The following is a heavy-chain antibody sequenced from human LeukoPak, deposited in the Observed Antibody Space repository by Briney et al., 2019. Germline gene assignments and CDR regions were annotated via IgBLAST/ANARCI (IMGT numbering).Heavy chain of an antibody. V-gene: IGHV1-69*13. D-gene: IGHD3-16*02. Sequence: SVKVSCKASGGTFSSYAISWVRQAPGQGLEWMGGIVPIFGTANYAQKFQGRVTITADESTSTAYMELSSLRSEDTAVYYCARDSPNYDYVWGSYRPDAFDIWGQGTMVTVSS. CDR2: IVPIFGTA. J-gene: IGHJ3*02. CDR3: ARDSPNYDYVWGSYRPDAFDI. CDR1: GGTFSSYA.